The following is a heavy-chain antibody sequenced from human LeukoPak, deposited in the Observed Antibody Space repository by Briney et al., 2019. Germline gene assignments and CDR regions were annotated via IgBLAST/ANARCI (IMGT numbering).Heavy chain of an antibody. CDR2: IRYDGSNK. CDR3: AKRCTNGVCYLGFDY. Sequence: GGSLRLSCAASGFTFSSYGMHWVRQAPGKGLEWVAFIRYDGSNKYYADSVKGRFTISRDNSKNTLYLQMNSLRAEDTAVYYCAKRCTNGVCYLGFDYWGQGTLVTVSS. V-gene: IGHV3-30*02. CDR1: GFTFSSYG. D-gene: IGHD2-8*01. J-gene: IGHJ4*02.